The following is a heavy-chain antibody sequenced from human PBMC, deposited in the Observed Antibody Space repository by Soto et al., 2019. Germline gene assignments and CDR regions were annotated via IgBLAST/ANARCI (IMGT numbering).Heavy chain of an antibody. J-gene: IGHJ4*02. Sequence: GGSLRLSCAASGFTFSSYAMHWVRQAPGKGLEYVSAISSNGGSTYYANSVKGRFTISRDNSKNTLYLQMGSLRAEDMAVYYCARTLPDHKDSGYDYFYDYWGQGTLVTVSS. D-gene: IGHD5-12*01. CDR3: ARTLPDHKDSGYDYFYDY. CDR1: GFTFSSYA. CDR2: ISSNGGST. V-gene: IGHV3-64*01.